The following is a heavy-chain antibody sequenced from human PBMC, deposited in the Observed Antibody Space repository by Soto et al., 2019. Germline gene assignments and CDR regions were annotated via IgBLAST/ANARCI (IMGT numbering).Heavy chain of an antibody. CDR3: ATGVGSSWLDDAFDI. CDR1: GYNFNNYW. CDR2: MNPSSGNT. Sequence: GESLKISCKGSGYNFNNYWINWVRQATGQGLEWMGWMNPSSGNTGYAQKFQGRVTMTGNTSISTAYMELSSLRSEDTAVYYCATGVGSSWLDDAFDIWGQGTMVTVSS. J-gene: IGHJ3*02. V-gene: IGHV1-8*02. D-gene: IGHD6-13*01.